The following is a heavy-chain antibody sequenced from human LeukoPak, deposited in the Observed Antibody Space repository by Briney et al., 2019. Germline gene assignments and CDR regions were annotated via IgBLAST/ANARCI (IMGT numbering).Heavy chain of an antibody. Sequence: PGGSLRLSCAASGFTFSSFSMNWVRQAPGKGLEWVSSISSSSSYIYYADSVKGRFTISRDNAKNSLYLQMNSLRAEDTAVYYCASRPDAGSYGRGAFDIWGQGTMVTVSS. V-gene: IGHV3-21*01. CDR2: ISSSSSYI. CDR1: GFTFSSFS. J-gene: IGHJ3*02. CDR3: ASRPDAGSYGRGAFDI. D-gene: IGHD1-26*01.